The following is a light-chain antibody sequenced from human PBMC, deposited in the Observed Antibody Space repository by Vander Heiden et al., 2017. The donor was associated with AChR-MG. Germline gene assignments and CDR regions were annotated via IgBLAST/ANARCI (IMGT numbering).Light chain of an antibody. CDR2: DAS. CDR3: QQYANLPHT. Sequence: DIQMTQSPSSLSASVGDRVTITCQASQDISNYLNWYQQKPGKAPKLLIYDASNLETGVPSRFSRSGSGTDFTFTISSLHPEDIATYYCQQYANLPHTFGQGTKLEIK. CDR1: QDISNY. V-gene: IGKV1-33*01. J-gene: IGKJ2*01.